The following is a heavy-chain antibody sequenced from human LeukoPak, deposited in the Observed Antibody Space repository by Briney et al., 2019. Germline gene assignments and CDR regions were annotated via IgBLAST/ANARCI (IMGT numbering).Heavy chain of an antibody. J-gene: IGHJ6*03. CDR1: GYTFTSYG. CDR3: ARGVAGVYFYYYMDV. V-gene: IGHV1-2*02. CDR2: INPNSGGT. Sequence: ASVKVSCKASGYTFTSYGISWVRQAPGQGLEWMGWINPNSGGTNSAQKFQGTVTMTRDTSISTAYMELSSLRSDDTAVYYCARGVAGVYFYYYMDVWGKGTTVTVSS. D-gene: IGHD1-14*01.